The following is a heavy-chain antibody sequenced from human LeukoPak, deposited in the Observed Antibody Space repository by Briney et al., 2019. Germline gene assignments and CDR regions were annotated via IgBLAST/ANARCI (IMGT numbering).Heavy chain of an antibody. CDR1: GGSISSSSYY. CDR3: ARDRNGGSGSYSAFDI. D-gene: IGHD3-10*01. Sequence: SETLSLTCTVSGGSISSSSYYWGWIRQAPGKGLEWIVSIYYSGSTYYNPSLKSRVTISVDTSKNQFSLKLSSVTAADTAVYYCARDRNGGSGSYSAFDIWGQGTMVTVSS. V-gene: IGHV4-39*07. CDR2: IYYSGST. J-gene: IGHJ3*02.